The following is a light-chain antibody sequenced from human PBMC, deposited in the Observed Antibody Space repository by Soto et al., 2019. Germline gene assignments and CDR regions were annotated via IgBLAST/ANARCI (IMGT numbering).Light chain of an antibody. Sequence: QSALTQPRSVSGSPGQSVTISCTGTGNDVVAYNYVSWYQQHPGRPPKLMIYDVTKWPSGVPERFSGSKSGNTASLTISGLQAEDEAYYGCCSDAGGYIYLFGTGTKVTVL. CDR3: CSDAGGYIYL. V-gene: IGLV2-11*01. CDR1: GNDVVAYNY. J-gene: IGLJ1*01. CDR2: DVT.